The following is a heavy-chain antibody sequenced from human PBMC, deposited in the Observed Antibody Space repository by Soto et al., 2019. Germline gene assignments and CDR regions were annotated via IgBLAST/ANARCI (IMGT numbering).Heavy chain of an antibody. CDR1: GASITSYY. J-gene: IGHJ4*02. V-gene: IGHV4-59*01. CDR2: IYYSGSP. CDR3: ATYSGSYNNFDY. D-gene: IGHD1-26*01. Sequence: ETLSLTCTVSGASITSYYWSWIRQPPGKGLEWIGYIYYSGSPNYNPSLKSRVTISVYTSKNQFSLKLSSVTAADTAVYYCATYSGSYNNFDYWGQGTLVTVSS.